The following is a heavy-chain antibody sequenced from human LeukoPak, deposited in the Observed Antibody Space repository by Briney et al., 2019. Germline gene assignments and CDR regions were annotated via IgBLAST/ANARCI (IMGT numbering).Heavy chain of an antibody. D-gene: IGHD4-17*01. CDR2: IYHSGST. Sequence: SETLSLTCTVSGYSLSSGYYWGWIRQPPGKGLEWIGSIYHSGSTYYNPSLKSRVTISVDTSKNQFSLKLSSVTAADTAVYYCAREGTVTTHYFDYWGQGTLVTVSS. J-gene: IGHJ4*02. CDR3: AREGTVTTHYFDY. V-gene: IGHV4-38-2*02. CDR1: GYSLSSGYY.